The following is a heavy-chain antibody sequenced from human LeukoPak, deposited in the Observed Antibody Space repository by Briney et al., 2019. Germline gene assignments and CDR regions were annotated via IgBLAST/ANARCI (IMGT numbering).Heavy chain of an antibody. J-gene: IGHJ4*02. V-gene: IGHV3-30-3*01. CDR3: ATEVVVITTSVETIDDY. D-gene: IGHD3-22*01. Sequence: GGSLRLSCAASGFTFSSYAMHWVRQAPGKGLEWVAVISYDGSNKYYADSVKGRFTISRDNSKNTLYLQMNSLRAEDTAVYYCATEVVVITTSVETIDDYWGQGTLVTVSS. CDR2: ISYDGSNK. CDR1: GFTFSSYA.